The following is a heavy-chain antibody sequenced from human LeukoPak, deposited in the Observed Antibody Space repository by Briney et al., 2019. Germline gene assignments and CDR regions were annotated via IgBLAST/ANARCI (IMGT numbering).Heavy chain of an antibody. CDR1: GFTFSSYA. CDR2: ISGSGGST. CDR3: ARDLRVAAAGTVDY. V-gene: IGHV3-23*01. J-gene: IGHJ4*02. D-gene: IGHD6-13*01. Sequence: GGSLRLSCAASGFTFSSYAMSWVRQAPGKGLEWVSAISGSGGSTYYADSVKGRFTISRDNSKNTLYLQMNSLRAEDTAVYYCARDLRVAAAGTVDYWGQGTLVTVSS.